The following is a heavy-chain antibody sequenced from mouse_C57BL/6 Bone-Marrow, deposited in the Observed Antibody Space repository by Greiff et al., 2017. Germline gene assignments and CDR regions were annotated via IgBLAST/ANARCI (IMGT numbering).Heavy chain of an antibody. Sequence: VQLQQSGPELVKPGASVKISCKASGYTFTDYYMNWVKQSHGKSLEWIGDINPNNGGTSYNQKFKGKATLTVDKSSSTAYMELRSLTSEDSAVHYCARESYCCDYRGEGTNLTDSA. J-gene: IGHJ2*01. CDR2: INPNNGGT. CDR1: GYTFTDYY. CDR3: ARESYCCDY. V-gene: IGHV1-26*01.